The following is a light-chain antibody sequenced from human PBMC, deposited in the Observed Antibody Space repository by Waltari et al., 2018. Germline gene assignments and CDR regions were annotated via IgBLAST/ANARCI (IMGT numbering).Light chain of an antibody. CDR1: QSVDTY. CDR2: DAS. J-gene: IGKJ4*01. Sequence: EIVLTQSPVTLSLSPGESANLSCRASQSVDTYLAWYQHKPGQVPRLLIYDASNRATGIPARFSGSGSGADFTLIISSLEPEDFAVYYCHQRSNWPLTFGGGTKVEIK. CDR3: HQRSNWPLT. V-gene: IGKV3-11*01.